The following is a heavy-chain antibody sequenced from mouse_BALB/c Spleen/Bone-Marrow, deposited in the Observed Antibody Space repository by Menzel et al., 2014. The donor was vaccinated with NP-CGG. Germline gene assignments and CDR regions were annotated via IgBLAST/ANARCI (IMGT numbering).Heavy chain of an antibody. CDR3: ARVSVVPYYFDF. CDR2: ILPGSGTA. D-gene: IGHD1-1*01. J-gene: IGHJ2*01. Sequence: QVQLKESGAELMKPGASVKISCKATGYTFSNYWIDWVKQRPGHGLEWIGEILPGSGTANYNEKFKGKATFTADTSSNTAYMQLSSLTSEDSALYYCARVSVVPYYFDFWGQGTTLTVSS. V-gene: IGHV1-9*01. CDR1: GYTFSNYW.